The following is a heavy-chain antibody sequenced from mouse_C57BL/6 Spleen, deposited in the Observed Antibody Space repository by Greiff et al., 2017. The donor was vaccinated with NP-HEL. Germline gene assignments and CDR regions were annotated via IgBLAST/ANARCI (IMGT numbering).Heavy chain of an antibody. V-gene: IGHV1-18*01. D-gene: IGHD1-1*01. J-gene: IGHJ2*01. CDR1: GYTFTDYN. CDR2: INPNNGGT. Sequence: EVQLQQSGPELVKPGASVKIPCKASGYTFTDYNMDWVKQSHGKSLEWIGDINPNNGGTIYNQKFKGKATLTVDKSSSTAYMELRSLTSEDTAVYYCARGTVVAFDYWGQGTTLPVSS. CDR3: ARGTVVAFDY.